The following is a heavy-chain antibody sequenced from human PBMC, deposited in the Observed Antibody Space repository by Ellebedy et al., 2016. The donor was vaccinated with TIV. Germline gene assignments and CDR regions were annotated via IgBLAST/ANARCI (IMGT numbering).Heavy chain of an antibody. J-gene: IGHJ5*02. CDR2: IYYSGST. CDR1: GGSISNSDNY. V-gene: IGHV4-39*07. CDR3: ARDPALPRGRFDP. Sequence: MPSETLSLTCTVSGGSISNSDNYWDWIRQPPGTGLEWIGSIYYSGSTYYNPSLKSRVTISVDTSKNQFSLNLSSVTAADTAVYYCARDPALPRGRFDPWGQGTLVTVSS.